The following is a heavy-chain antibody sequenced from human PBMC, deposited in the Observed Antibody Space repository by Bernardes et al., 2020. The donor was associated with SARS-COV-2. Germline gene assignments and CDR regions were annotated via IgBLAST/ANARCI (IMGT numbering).Heavy chain of an antibody. CDR2: IYSGGST. Sequence: GGSLSLSCAASGFTVSSNYMSWVRQAPGKGLEWVSVIYSGGSTYYADSVKGRFTISRDNSKNTLYLQMNSLRAEDTAVYYCARGAYCGGDCYPEYDAFDIWGQGTMVTVSS. V-gene: IGHV3-53*01. CDR3: ARGAYCGGDCYPEYDAFDI. CDR1: GFTVSSNY. J-gene: IGHJ3*02. D-gene: IGHD2-21*02.